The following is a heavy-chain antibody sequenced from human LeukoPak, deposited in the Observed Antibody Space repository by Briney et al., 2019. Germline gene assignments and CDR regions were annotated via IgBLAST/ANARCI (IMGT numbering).Heavy chain of an antibody. CDR3: AKDVGIAAAGPFDY. D-gene: IGHD6-13*01. V-gene: IGHV3-30*18. Sequence: PGRSLRLSCAASGFTFSSYGMHWVRQALGKGLEWVAVISYDGSNKYYADSVKGRFTISRDNSKNTLYLQMNSLRAEDTAVYYCAKDVGIAAAGPFDYWGQGTLVTVSS. CDR2: ISYDGSNK. J-gene: IGHJ4*02. CDR1: GFTFSSYG.